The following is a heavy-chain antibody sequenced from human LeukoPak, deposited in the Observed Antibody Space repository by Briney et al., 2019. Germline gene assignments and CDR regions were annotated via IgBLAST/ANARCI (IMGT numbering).Heavy chain of an antibody. D-gene: IGHD3-10*01. V-gene: IGHV4-39*01. CDR1: GGSISSSFYY. CDR2: IYYRGTT. J-gene: IGHJ4*02. CDR3: ARTFYGSGSSFDY. Sequence: PSETLSLTCTVSGGSISSSFYYWGWIRQPPGKGLEWIGSIYYRGTTYYNPSLRGRVTISVDTSKTQFSLQLSSVTAADTAVYYCARTFYGSGSSFDYWGQGTLVTVSS.